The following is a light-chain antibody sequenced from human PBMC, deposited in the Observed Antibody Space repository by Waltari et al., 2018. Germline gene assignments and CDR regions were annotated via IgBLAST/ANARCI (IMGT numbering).Light chain of an antibody. CDR3: ASSTNLNTVV. CDR2: DVP. J-gene: IGLJ3*02. CDR1: YSDIGSSNW. Sequence: QSALAQPAPVSGSPGQSVTISCFGSYSDIGSSNWVSWYRQDPDRAPNLLIFDVPKRPAGVSTRFSRSKSGNTASLTISGLQTDDTADYYCASSTNLNTVVFGGGTKLTV. V-gene: IGLV2-14*03.